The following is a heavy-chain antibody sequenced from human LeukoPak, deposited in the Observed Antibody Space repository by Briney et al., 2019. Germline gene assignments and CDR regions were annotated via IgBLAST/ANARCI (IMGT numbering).Heavy chain of an antibody. CDR3: ATPPNWFDP. J-gene: IGHJ5*02. CDR1: GFTFSSYA. V-gene: IGHV3-23*01. CDR2: LSTSGTST. Sequence: GGSLRLSCAASGFTFSSYAMSWVRQAPGKGLEWVSGLSTSGTSTYHADSVKGRFTISRDNSKNTLYLQMNSLRAEDTAVYYCATPPNWFDPWGQGTLVTVSS.